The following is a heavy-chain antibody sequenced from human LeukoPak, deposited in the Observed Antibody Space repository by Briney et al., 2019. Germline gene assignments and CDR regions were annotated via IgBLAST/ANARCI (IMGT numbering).Heavy chain of an antibody. V-gene: IGHV3-11*05. D-gene: IGHD6-13*01. CDR3: ARDGVVAPGRWDFDY. Sequence: GGSLRLSCAASGFTFSDYYMSWIRQAPGKGLEWVSYISSSSSYTNYADSVKGRFTISRDNAKNSLYLQVNSLRAEDTAMYYCARDGVVAPGRWDFDYWGQGTLVTVSS. J-gene: IGHJ4*02. CDR1: GFTFSDYY. CDR2: ISSSSSYT.